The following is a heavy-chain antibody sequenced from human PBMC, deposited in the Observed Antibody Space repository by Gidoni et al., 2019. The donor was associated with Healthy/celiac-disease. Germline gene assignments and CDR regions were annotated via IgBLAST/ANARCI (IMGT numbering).Heavy chain of an antibody. CDR2: IYTSGST. J-gene: IGHJ6*02. CDR3: ARDLATVTTLYGMDV. D-gene: IGHD4-17*01. Sequence: QVQLQESGPGLVKPSQTLSLTCTVSGGSISSGSYYWSWIRQPAGKGLEWIGRIYTSGSTNYNPSLKSRVTMSVDTSKNQFSLKLSSVTAADTAVYYCARDLATVTTLYGMDVWGQGTTVTVSS. V-gene: IGHV4-61*02. CDR1: GGSISSGSYY.